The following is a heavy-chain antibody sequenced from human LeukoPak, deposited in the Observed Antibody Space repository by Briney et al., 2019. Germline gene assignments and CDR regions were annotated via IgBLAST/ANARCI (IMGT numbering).Heavy chain of an antibody. CDR1: GVSISSHY. J-gene: IGHJ4*02. V-gene: IGHV4-59*11. CDR3: ASAGNPHYFDF. CDR2: IYYTGSA. Sequence: SETLSLTCTVSGVSISSHYWSWIRQSPGKRPEWIGNIYYTGSANYNPSLQSRVAISIDTSKNQFSLTLNSVTAADAAVYYCASAGNPHYFDFWGQGPLVTVSS.